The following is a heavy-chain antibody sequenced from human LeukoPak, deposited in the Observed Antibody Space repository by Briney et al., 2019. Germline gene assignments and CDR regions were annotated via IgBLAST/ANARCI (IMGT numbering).Heavy chain of an antibody. Sequence: PSETLSLTCTVSGGSISSYYWSWIRQPAGKGLEWIGRIYTSGSTNYNPSLKSRVTMSADTSKNQFSLKLSSVTAADTAVYYCARDPPFWSEGWFDPWGQGTLVTVSS. CDR2: IYTSGST. J-gene: IGHJ5*02. CDR1: GGSISSYY. D-gene: IGHD3-3*01. V-gene: IGHV4-4*07. CDR3: ARDPPFWSEGWFDP.